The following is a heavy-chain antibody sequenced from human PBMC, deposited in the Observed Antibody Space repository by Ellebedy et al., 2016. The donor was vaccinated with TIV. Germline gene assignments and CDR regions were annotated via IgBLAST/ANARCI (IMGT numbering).Heavy chain of an antibody. CDR3: ASLAVGATSDAFDI. CDR1: GFTFSEYS. D-gene: IGHD1-26*01. Sequence: GESLKISCAASGFTFSEYSMNWVRQAPGKGLEWVSYIAFSSSPIYYADSVKGRFTISRDNAKTSVYLQMNSLRDEDTAVNYCASLAVGATSDAFDIWGQGTMVTVSS. CDR2: IAFSSSPI. J-gene: IGHJ3*02. V-gene: IGHV3-48*02.